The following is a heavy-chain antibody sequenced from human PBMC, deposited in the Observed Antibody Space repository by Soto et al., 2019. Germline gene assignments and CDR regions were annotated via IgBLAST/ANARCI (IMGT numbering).Heavy chain of an antibody. Sequence: GGSLRLSCAASGFTFTRYSMNWVRQAPGKGLEWVSSISSTTNYIYYGDSMKGRFTISRDNAKNSLYLEMNSLRAEDTAVYYCARESEDLTSNFDYWCQGTLVTVPQ. J-gene: IGHJ4*02. CDR3: ARESEDLTSNFDY. V-gene: IGHV3-21*06. CDR1: GFTFTRYS. CDR2: ISSTTNYI.